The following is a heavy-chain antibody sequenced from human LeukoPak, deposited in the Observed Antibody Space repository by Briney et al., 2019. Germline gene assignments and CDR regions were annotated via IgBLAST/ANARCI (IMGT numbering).Heavy chain of an antibody. J-gene: IGHJ4*02. CDR1: GFTVSSNY. CDR2: IYSGGST. V-gene: IGHV3-53*01. CDR3: ARSRYLISPVLRTTYFDY. Sequence: QPGGSLRLSCAASGFTVSSNYMSWVRQAPGKGLEWVSVIYSGGSTYYADSVKGRFTISRDNSKNTPYLQMNSLRAEDTAVYYCARSRYLISPVLRTTYFDYWGQGTLVTVSS. D-gene: IGHD1-14*01.